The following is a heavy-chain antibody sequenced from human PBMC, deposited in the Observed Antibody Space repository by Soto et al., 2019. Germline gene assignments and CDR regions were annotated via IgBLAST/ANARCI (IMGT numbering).Heavy chain of an antibody. Sequence: QVQLVQSGAEVKKPGASVKVSCKASGYTFTSYGISWVRQAPGQGLEWMGWISAYNGNTNYAQKLQGRVPMTTDTSTSTAYMELRSLRSDDTAVYYCARDVLRFLEWLLYPYYYGMDVWGQGTTVTVSS. CDR3: ARDVLRFLEWLLYPYYYGMDV. V-gene: IGHV1-18*01. D-gene: IGHD3-3*01. J-gene: IGHJ6*02. CDR1: GYTFTSYG. CDR2: ISAYNGNT.